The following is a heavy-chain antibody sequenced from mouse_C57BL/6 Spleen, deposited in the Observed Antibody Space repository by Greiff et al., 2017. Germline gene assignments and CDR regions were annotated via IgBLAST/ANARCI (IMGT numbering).Heavy chain of an antibody. CDR2: ISSGGSYT. D-gene: IGHD2-1*01. CDR3: ARQGGNWDY. CDR1: GFTFSSYG. V-gene: IGHV5-6*02. J-gene: IGHJ2*01. Sequence: DVKLVESGGDLVKPGGSLKLSCAASGFTFSSYGMSWVRQTPDKRLEWVATISSGGSYTYYPDSVKGRFTISRDNAKNTLYLQMSSLKSEDTAMYYCARQGGNWDYWGQGTTLTVSS.